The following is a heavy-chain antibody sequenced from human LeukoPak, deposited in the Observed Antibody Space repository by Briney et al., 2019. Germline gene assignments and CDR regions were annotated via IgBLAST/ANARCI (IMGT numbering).Heavy chain of an antibody. Sequence: ASVKVSCKASGYTFTGYYIHWVRQAPGQELEWMGCIGPNTGGTNYAQKFQGRVTMTRDTSISTAYMELSSLISDDTAVYYCAKDSPESAAGIVQHWGQGTLVTVSS. CDR1: GYTFTGYY. J-gene: IGHJ1*01. CDR3: AKDSPESAAGIVQH. CDR2: IGPNTGGT. D-gene: IGHD6-13*01. V-gene: IGHV1-2*02.